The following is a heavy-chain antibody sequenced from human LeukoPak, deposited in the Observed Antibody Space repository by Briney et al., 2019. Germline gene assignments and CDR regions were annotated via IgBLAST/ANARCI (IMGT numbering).Heavy chain of an antibody. CDR2: ISSTGGTR. CDR3: AKSYPYGDSLIEM. J-gene: IGHJ1*01. D-gene: IGHD4-17*01. V-gene: IGHV3-48*03. Sequence: GGSLRLSCAASGFTFSGYAMNWVRQAPGKGLEWLSHISSTGGTRYYADSVKGRLTVSRDTAKSSLYLQMNSLRAEDTAVYFCAKSYPYGDSLIEMWSQRALLTLSS. CDR1: GFTFSGYA.